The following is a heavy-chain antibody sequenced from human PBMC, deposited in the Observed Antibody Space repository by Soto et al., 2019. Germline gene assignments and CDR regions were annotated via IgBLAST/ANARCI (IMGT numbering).Heavy chain of an antibody. V-gene: IGHV4-39*01. Sequence: SETLSLTCTVSGGSINSSSYYWGLIRQPPGKGLEWSGSIYYSGSTYYNPSLKSRVTISVDTSKNQFSLKLSSVTAADTAVFYCARQETAVIVSLDYWGQGTLVNVSS. CDR1: GGSINSSSYY. J-gene: IGHJ4*02. D-gene: IGHD3-22*01. CDR3: ARQETAVIVSLDY. CDR2: IYYSGST.